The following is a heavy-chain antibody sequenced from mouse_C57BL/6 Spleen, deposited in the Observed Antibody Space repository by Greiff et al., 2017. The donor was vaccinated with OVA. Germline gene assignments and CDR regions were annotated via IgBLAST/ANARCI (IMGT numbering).Heavy chain of an antibody. D-gene: IGHD1-3*01. CDR2: INPSTGGT. CDR3: ARKGKGDWYFDV. CDR1: GYSFTGYY. J-gene: IGHJ1*03. V-gene: IGHV1-43*01. Sequence: VQLQQSGPELVKPGASVKISCKASGYSFTGYYMHWVKQSSEKSLEWIGEINPSTGGTSYNQKFKGKATLTVDKSSSTAYMQLKSLTSEDSAVYYGARKGKGDWYFDVWGTGTTVTVSS.